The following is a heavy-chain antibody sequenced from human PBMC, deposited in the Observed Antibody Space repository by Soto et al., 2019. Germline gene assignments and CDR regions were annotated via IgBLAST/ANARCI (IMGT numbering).Heavy chain of an antibody. CDR1: GFTFSSYA. CDR2: ISYDGSNK. Sequence: GGSLRLSCAASGFTFSSYAMHWVRQAPGKGLEWVAVISYDGSNKYYADSVKGRFTISRDNSKNTLYLQMNSLRAEDTAVYYCARNPPGGTMIVVVITTNYYYGMDVWGQGTTVTVSS. J-gene: IGHJ6*02. V-gene: IGHV3-30-3*01. CDR3: ARNPPGGTMIVVVITTNYYYGMDV. D-gene: IGHD3-22*01.